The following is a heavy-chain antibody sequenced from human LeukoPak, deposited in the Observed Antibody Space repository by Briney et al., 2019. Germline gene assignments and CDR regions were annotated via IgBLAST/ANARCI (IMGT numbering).Heavy chain of an antibody. CDR2: IYYSGST. J-gene: IGHJ2*01. D-gene: IGHD4-17*01. V-gene: IGHV4-30-4*01. CDR3: ARGDYGDYVPDWYFDL. Sequence: SQTLSLTCTVSGGSISSGDYYWSWIRQPPGKGLEWIGYIYYSGSTYYNPSLKSRVTISVDTSKNLFSLKLSSVTAADTAVYYCARGDYGDYVPDWYFDLWGRGTLVTVSS. CDR1: GGSISSGDYY.